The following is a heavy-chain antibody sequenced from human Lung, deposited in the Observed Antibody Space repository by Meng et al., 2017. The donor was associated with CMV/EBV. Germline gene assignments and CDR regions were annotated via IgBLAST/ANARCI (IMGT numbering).Heavy chain of an antibody. V-gene: IGHV4-59*01. CDR2: IYYRGSN. CDR1: GGSISSYY. Sequence: SXTXSLXCTVSGGSISSYYWSWIRQPPGKGLEWIGYIYYRGSNNYNPSLKSRVTISVDTSKNQFSLKLSSVTDADAAVYYCAREREDIVATGYFDYWGQGXLVTVSS. J-gene: IGHJ4*02. D-gene: IGHD5-12*01. CDR3: AREREDIVATGYFDY.